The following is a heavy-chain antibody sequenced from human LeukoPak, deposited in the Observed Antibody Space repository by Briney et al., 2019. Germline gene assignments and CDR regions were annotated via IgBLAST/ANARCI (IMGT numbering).Heavy chain of an antibody. V-gene: IGHV3-21*01. D-gene: IGHD5-24*01. CDR2: ITSGGTYI. Sequence: AGSLSLSCAASGLTFSDYSMAWVRQAPGKGLEWVSSITSGGTYIYYADSVKGRFTISRDNAKNSLYLQMNSLRAEDTAVYYCARDLSGLWQQFDYWGQGTLVTVSS. CDR1: GLTFSDYS. J-gene: IGHJ4*02. CDR3: ARDLSGLWQQFDY.